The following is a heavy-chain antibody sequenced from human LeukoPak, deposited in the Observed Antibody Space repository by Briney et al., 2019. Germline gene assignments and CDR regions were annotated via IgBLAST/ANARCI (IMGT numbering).Heavy chain of an antibody. CDR3: ATWRCSGGSRYSLPYYYGMDV. CDR1: GYTLTELS. D-gene: IGHD2-15*01. V-gene: IGHV1-24*01. Sequence: ASVKVSCKVSGYTLTELSMHWVRQAPGKGLEWMGGLDPEDGEAIYAQKFQGRVTMTEDTSTDTAYMELSSLRSEDTAVYYCATWRCSGGSRYSLPYYYGMDVWGQGTTVTVSS. J-gene: IGHJ6*02. CDR2: LDPEDGEA.